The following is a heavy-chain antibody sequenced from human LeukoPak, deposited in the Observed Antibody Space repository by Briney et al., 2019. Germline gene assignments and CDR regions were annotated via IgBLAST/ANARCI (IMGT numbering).Heavy chain of an antibody. J-gene: IGHJ5*02. D-gene: IGHD2-21*02. CDR2: IYPGDSDT. V-gene: IGHV5-51*01. CDR1: GYSFTSYW. Sequence: GESLKISCKGSGYSFTSYWIGWVRQMPRKGLEWMGIIYPGDSDTGYSPSFQGQVTISADKSISTAYLQWSSLKASDTAMYYCARQAYCGGDCPTFNWFDPWGQGTLVTVSS. CDR3: ARQAYCGGDCPTFNWFDP.